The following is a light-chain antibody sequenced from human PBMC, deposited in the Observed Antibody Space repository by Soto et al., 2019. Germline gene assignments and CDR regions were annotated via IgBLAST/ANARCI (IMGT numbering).Light chain of an antibody. CDR1: STDVGGYNY. CDR3: CSYVGRDTLYV. CDR2: DVS. Sequence: QSALTQPRSVSGSPGQSVTISCTGTSTDVGGYNYVSWYQQHPGKVPKLMIYDVSKRPSGVPDRFSGSKSGNTASLTISGLQAEDEADYYCCSYVGRDTLYVFGSGTKLTVL. J-gene: IGLJ1*01. V-gene: IGLV2-11*01.